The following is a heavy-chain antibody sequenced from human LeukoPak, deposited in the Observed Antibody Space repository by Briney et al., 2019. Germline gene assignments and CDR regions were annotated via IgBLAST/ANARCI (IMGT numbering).Heavy chain of an antibody. J-gene: IGHJ4*02. CDR2: ISGSGGST. CDR3: ARVNYDILTGLNY. CDR1: GFTFSSHA. D-gene: IGHD3-9*01. Sequence: PGGSLRLSCAASGFTFSSHAMSWVRQAPGKGLDWVSSISGSGGSTYYADSVKGRFTISRDNSKNTLYLQMNSLRAEDTAVYYCARVNYDILTGLNYWGQGALVTVSS. V-gene: IGHV3-23*01.